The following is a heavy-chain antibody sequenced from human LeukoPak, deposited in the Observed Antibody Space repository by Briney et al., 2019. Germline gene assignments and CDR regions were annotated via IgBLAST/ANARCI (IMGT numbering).Heavy chain of an antibody. D-gene: IGHD5-18*01. V-gene: IGHV3-20*04. CDR2: INWNGGST. Sequence: GGSLRLSCAASGFTFDDYGMSWVRQAPGKGLEWVSGINWNGGSTGYADSVKGRFTISRDNAKNSLYLQMNSLRAEDTALYYCASLDTAMAIDYWGQGTLVIVSS. J-gene: IGHJ4*02. CDR1: GFTFDDYG. CDR3: ASLDTAMAIDY.